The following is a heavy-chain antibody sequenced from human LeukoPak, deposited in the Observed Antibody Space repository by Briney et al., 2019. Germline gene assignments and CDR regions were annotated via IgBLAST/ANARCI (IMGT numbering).Heavy chain of an antibody. CDR2: IDPSDSYT. CDR3: ARQRGGGFGELLYPELDY. CDR1: GYSFTSYW. D-gene: IGHD3-10*01. Sequence: GESLKISCKGSGYSFTSYWISWVRQMPGKGLEWMGRIDPSDSYTNYSPSFQGHVTISADKSISTAYLQWSSLKASDTAMYYCARQRGGGFGELLYPELDYWGQGTLVTVSS. J-gene: IGHJ4*02. V-gene: IGHV5-10-1*01.